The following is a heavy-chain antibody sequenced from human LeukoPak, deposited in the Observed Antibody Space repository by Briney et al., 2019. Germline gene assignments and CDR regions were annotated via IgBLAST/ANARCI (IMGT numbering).Heavy chain of an antibody. CDR3: ARDRGAVAATWFDY. CDR2: ISSSGTYM. V-gene: IGHV3-21*04. D-gene: IGHD6-19*01. Sequence: GGSLRLSCAASGFTFRTYTLNWVRQAPGKGLEWVSSISSSGTYMYYADSVKGRFTISRDNAKDSLYLQMNSLRAEDTAVYYCARDRGAVAATWFDYWGQGTLVTVSS. CDR1: GFTFRTYT. J-gene: IGHJ4*02.